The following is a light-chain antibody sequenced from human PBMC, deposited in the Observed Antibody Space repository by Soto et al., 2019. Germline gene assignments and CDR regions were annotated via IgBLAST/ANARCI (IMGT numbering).Light chain of an antibody. CDR2: LNSDGSH. Sequence: QPVLTQSPSASASLGASVKLTCTLSSGHSSYAIAWHQQQPEKGPRYLMKLNSDGSHSKGDGIPDRFSGSSSGAERYLTISLLQSEDEADYYCQTWGTGINWVFGGGTKVTVL. V-gene: IGLV4-69*01. J-gene: IGLJ3*02. CDR1: SGHSSYA. CDR3: QTWGTGINWV.